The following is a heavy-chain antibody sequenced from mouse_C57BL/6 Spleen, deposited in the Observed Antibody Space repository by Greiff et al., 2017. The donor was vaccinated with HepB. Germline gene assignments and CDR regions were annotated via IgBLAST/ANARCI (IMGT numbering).Heavy chain of an antibody. V-gene: IGHV1-80*01. J-gene: IGHJ2*01. Sequence: QVQLQQSGAELVKPGASVKISCKASGYAFSSYWMNWVKQRPGKGLEWIGQIYPGDGDTNYNGKFKGKATLTADKSSSTAYMQLSSLTSEDAAVYFCARWDYYGSSYFDYWGQGTTLTVSS. CDR3: ARWDYYGSSYFDY. CDR1: GYAFSSYW. CDR2: IYPGDGDT. D-gene: IGHD1-1*01.